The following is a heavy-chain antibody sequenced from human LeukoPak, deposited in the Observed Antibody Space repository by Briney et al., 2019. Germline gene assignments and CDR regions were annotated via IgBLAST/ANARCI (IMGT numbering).Heavy chain of an antibody. V-gene: IGHV5-51*01. J-gene: IGHJ4*02. CDR3: ARGATNYDILTGYSFLFDY. D-gene: IGHD3-9*01. CDR1: GYSFTSYR. Sequence: GESLKISCKGSGYSFTSYRIGWVRQMPGKGLEWMGIIYPGDSDTRYSPSFQGQVTISADKSISTAYLQWSSLKASDTAMYYCARGATNYDILTGYSFLFDYWGQGTLVTVSS. CDR2: IYPGDSDT.